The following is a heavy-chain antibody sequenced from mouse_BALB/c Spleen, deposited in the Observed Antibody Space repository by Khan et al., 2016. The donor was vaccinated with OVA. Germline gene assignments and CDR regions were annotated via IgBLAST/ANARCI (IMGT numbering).Heavy chain of an antibody. CDR2: INTETGEP. CDR1: GYTFTDYS. V-gene: IGHV9-2-1*01. CDR3: ASSLLRDFDY. J-gene: IGHJ2*01. D-gene: IGHD1-2*01. Sequence: QIQLVQSGPELKKPGETVKISCKASGYTFTDYSMHWVKQALGKGLKWMGWINTETGEPTYADDFKGRFAFSLETSASTAYLQINNLKNEDTATYFCASSLLRDFDYWGQGTTLTVSS.